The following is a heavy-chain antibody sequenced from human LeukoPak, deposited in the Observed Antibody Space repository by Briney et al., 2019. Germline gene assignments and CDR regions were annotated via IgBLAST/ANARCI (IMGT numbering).Heavy chain of an antibody. V-gene: IGHV5-51*01. CDR2: IYPGDSDT. D-gene: IGHD3-10*01. J-gene: IGHJ6*03. Sequence: GESLKISCKGSGSRFTSYWIGWVRQMPGKGLEWMGIIYPGDSDTRYSPSFQGQVTISADKSISTAYLQWSSLKASDTAMYYCARAHGSGSYYNQLPAYYMDVWGKGTTVTVSS. CDR3: ARAHGSGSYYNQLPAYYMDV. CDR1: GSRFTSYW.